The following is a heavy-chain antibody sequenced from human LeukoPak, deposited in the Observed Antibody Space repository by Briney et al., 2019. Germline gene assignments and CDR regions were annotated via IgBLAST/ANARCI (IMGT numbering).Heavy chain of an antibody. Sequence: SETLSLTCTVSGGSISSYYWSRIRQPPGKGLEWIGYIYYSGSTNYNPSLKSRVTISVDTSKNQFSLKLSSVTAADTAVYYCARRGQFTRWFDPWGQGTLVTVSS. CDR1: GGSISSYY. V-gene: IGHV4-59*08. J-gene: IGHJ5*02. CDR2: IYYSGST. CDR3: ARRGQFTRWFDP. D-gene: IGHD1-1*01.